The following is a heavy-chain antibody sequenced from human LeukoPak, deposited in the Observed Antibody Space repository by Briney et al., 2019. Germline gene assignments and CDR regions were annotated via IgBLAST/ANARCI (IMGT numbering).Heavy chain of an antibody. J-gene: IGHJ4*02. CDR3: AKVAPRGGSYSPYYFDY. CDR2: ISGDGGST. CDR1: GFTLDDYA. D-gene: IGHD3-10*01. Sequence: PGGSLRLPCAASGFTLDDYAMHWVRQAPGKGLEWVSLISGDGGSTYYADSVKGRFTISRDNSKNSLYLQMNSLRTEDTALYYCAKVAPRGGSYSPYYFDYWGQGTLVTVSS. V-gene: IGHV3-43*02.